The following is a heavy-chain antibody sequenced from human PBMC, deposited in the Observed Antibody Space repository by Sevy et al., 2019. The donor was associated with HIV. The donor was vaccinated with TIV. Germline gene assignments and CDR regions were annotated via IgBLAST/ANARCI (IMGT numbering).Heavy chain of an antibody. J-gene: IGHJ6*02. CDR2: ISTTSTYV. Sequence: GGSLRLSCAASGFTFSSYTMNWVRQAPGKGLNWVSSISTTSTYVYYADSVKGRFTISRDNAKNSLYLQVNSLRAEDTAVYYCARDSGEGYYAMDVWGQWTTVTVSS. D-gene: IGHD3-10*01. V-gene: IGHV3-21*01. CDR3: ARDSGEGYYAMDV. CDR1: GFTFSSYT.